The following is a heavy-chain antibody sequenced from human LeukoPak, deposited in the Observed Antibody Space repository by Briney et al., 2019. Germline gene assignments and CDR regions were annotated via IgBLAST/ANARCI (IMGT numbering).Heavy chain of an antibody. D-gene: IGHD6-13*01. CDR2: IYSGGST. Sequence: GGSLRLACAASGFTVSSNYMSWVRQAPGKGLEWVSVIYSGGSTYYADSVKGRFTISRDNSKNTLYLQMNSLRAEDTAVYYCARGGYGSSWYEGSFDYWGQGTLVTVSS. V-gene: IGHV3-53*01. J-gene: IGHJ4*02. CDR1: GFTVSSNY. CDR3: ARGGYGSSWYEGSFDY.